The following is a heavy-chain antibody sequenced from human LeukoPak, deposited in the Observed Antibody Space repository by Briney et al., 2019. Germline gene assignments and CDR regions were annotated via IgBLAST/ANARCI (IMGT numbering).Heavy chain of an antibody. J-gene: IGHJ5*02. V-gene: IGHV4-34*01. D-gene: IGHD3-10*01. CDR3: ARGGSQYYYGSGRYNWFDP. CDR2: INHSGST. CDR1: GGSFSGYY. Sequence: SETLSLTCAVYGGSFSGYYWSWIRQPPGKGLEWIGEINHSGSTNYNPSLKSRVTISVDTSKNQFSLKLSSVTAADTAVYYCARGGSQYYYGSGRYNWFDPWGQGTLVTVSS.